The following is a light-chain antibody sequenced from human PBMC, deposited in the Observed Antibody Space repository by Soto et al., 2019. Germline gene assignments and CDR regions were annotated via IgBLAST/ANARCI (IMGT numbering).Light chain of an antibody. V-gene: IGLV4-69*01. CDR3: QTWGTGWV. Sequence: QPVLTQSPSASASLGASVKLTCTLSSGHSSYAIAWHQQQPEKGPRYLMKLNSDGSHSKGDGIPDRFSGSSSGAERYLTISSLQSEDEDDYYCQTWGTGWVFGGGTKLTVL. J-gene: IGLJ3*02. CDR2: LNSDGSH. CDR1: SGHSSYA.